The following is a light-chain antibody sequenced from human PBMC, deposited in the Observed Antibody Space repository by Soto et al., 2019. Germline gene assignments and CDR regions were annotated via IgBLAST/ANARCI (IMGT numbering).Light chain of an antibody. Sequence: DIGMTQSPSTLSASVGDTVTISCRASQRMSGWLARHQQKPGKAPTLLIYRASSLESGVPSRISGSGSGTDFTLTISSLQPEDFATDYCLQYNTGFRTFGQGTKVDI. V-gene: IGKV1-5*03. CDR2: RAS. CDR1: QRMSGW. J-gene: IGKJ1*01. CDR3: LQYNTGFRT.